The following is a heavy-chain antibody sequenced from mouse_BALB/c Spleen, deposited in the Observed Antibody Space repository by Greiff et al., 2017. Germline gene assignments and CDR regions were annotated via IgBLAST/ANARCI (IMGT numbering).Heavy chain of an antibody. CDR1: GFAFSSYD. D-gene: IGHD2-1*01. Sequence: EVKVVESGGGLVKPGGSLKLSCAASGFAFSSYDMSWVRQTPEKRLEWVAYISSGGGSTYYPDTVKGRFTISRDNAKNTLYLQMSSLKSEDTAMYYCASGYGNYGYWGQGTTLTVSS. CDR3: ASGYGNYGY. CDR2: ISSGGGST. J-gene: IGHJ2*01. V-gene: IGHV5-12-1*01.